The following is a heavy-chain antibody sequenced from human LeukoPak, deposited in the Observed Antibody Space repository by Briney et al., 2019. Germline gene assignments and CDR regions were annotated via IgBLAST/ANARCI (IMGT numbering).Heavy chain of an antibody. Sequence: PGGSLRLSCAASGFTFSTYAMHWVRQAPGKGLEWVALIWHDASHKFYTESVKGRFTISRDNSKNTAYLQMNSLRAENTAVYYCAMPGIAVAGTEELFAYWGQGTLVTVSS. V-gene: IGHV3-33*01. CDR2: IWHDASHK. CDR1: GFTFSTYA. D-gene: IGHD6-19*01. CDR3: AMPGIAVAGTEELFAY. J-gene: IGHJ4*02.